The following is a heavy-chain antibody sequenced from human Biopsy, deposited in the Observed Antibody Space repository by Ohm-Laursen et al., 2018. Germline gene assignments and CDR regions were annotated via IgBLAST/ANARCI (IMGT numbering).Heavy chain of an antibody. CDR2: ISYSGTT. Sequence: TLSLTCTVSGGSIGGGEYYWNWIRQHPGKGLEWIGLISYSGTTSYNPSLESLLTISIDTSKNHFSLNLRSVTAADTAVYYCARGVPHYDGSGFPLAGYWYSDLWGRGTLVTVSS. D-gene: IGHD3-22*01. J-gene: IGHJ2*01. CDR1: GGSIGGGEYY. CDR3: ARGVPHYDGSGFPLAGYWYSDL. V-gene: IGHV4-31*01.